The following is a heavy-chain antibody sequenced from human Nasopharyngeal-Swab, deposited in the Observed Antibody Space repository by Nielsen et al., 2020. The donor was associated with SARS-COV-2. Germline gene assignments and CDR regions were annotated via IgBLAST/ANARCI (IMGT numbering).Heavy chain of an antibody. Sequence: ASVKVSCKASGYTFTSYGISWVRQAPGQGLEWMGWISAYNGNTNYAQKLQGRVTMTTDTSTSTAYMELRSLRSADTAVYYCAGDDSSNYDFWSGYYTSFDYWGQGTLVTVSS. V-gene: IGHV1-18*01. J-gene: IGHJ4*02. D-gene: IGHD3-3*01. CDR2: ISAYNGNT. CDR3: AGDDSSNYDFWSGYYTSFDY. CDR1: GYTFTSYG.